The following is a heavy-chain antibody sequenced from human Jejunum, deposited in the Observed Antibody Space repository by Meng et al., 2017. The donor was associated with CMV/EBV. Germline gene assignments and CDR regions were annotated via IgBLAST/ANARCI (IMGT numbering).Heavy chain of an antibody. CDR2: NSLYNGNT. V-gene: IGHV1-18*01. J-gene: IGHJ4*02. CDR1: GYRFASYG. CDR3: ARVAYGANYLDS. D-gene: IGHD4/OR15-4a*01. Sequence: QVQRVQSGAEVKKPGASVTVSCGTSGYRFASYGISWLRQAPGQGLEWMGWNSLYNGNTNYAQNLQGRVTMTTDTSTNSAYMELRNLRSDDTAVYYCARVAYGANYLDSWGQGTLVTVSS.